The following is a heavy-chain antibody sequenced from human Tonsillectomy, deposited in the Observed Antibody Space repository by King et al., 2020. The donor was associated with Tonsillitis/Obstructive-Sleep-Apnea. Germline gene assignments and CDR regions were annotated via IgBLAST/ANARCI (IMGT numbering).Heavy chain of an antibody. J-gene: IGHJ4*02. CDR1: GFTFSSYS. CDR2: ISTSSSYI. V-gene: IGHV3-21*01. CDR3: ARIKSGALDY. Sequence: VQLVQSGGGLVKPGGSLRLSCAASGFTFSSYSMNWVRQAPGRGLEWVSSISTSSSYIYYADSVKGRFTISRDNAKNSLYLQMNSLRAEDTAVFYCARIKSGALDYWGQGTLVTVSS. D-gene: IGHD1-26*01.